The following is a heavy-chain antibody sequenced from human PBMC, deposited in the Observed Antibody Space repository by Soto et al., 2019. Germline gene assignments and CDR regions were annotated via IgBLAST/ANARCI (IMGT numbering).Heavy chain of an antibody. V-gene: IGHV4-34*01. Sequence: QVHLQQWGAGLLKPSETLSLTCAVNGGAFNGYYWTWIRQSPGQGLQWIGEINHSGTVDYNPSLKSRVTFSIDTSKKQVSLTLTSVTAADTAVYYCARAGAALVRGSIGGFDYWGQGTLVTVSS. CDR2: INHSGTV. CDR3: ARAGAALVRGSIGGFDY. D-gene: IGHD3-10*01. CDR1: GGAFNGYY. J-gene: IGHJ4*02.